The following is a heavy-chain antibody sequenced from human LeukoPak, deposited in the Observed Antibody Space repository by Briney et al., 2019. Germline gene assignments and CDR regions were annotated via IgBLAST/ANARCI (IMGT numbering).Heavy chain of an antibody. J-gene: IGHJ4*02. CDR1: GYTFTSYG. D-gene: IGHD3-10*01. Sequence: GASVKVSCKASGYTFTSYGISWVRQAPGQGLEWMGWISAYNGNTNYAQKLQGRVTMTTDTSTSTAYMELRSLRSDDTAVYYCARDGPYGSGSYYRYFDYWGQGTLVTVSS. V-gene: IGHV1-18*01. CDR2: ISAYNGNT. CDR3: ARDGPYGSGSYYRYFDY.